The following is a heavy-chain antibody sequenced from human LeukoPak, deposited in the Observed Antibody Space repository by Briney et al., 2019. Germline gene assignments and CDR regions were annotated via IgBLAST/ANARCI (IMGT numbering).Heavy chain of an antibody. CDR2: NNHSGST. CDR3: ARNPYSSSWVDAFDI. CDR1: GGSFSGYY. J-gene: IGHJ3*02. D-gene: IGHD6-13*01. Sequence: PSETLSLTCAVYGGSFSGYYWSWIRQPPGKGLEWIGENNHSGSTNYNPSLKSRVTISVDTSKNQFSLKLSSVTAADTAVYYCARNPYSSSWVDAFDIWGQGTMVTVSS. V-gene: IGHV4-34*01.